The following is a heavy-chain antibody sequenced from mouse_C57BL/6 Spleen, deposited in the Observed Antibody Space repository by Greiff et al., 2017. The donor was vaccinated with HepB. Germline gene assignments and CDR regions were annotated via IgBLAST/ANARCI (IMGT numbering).Heavy chain of an antibody. Sequence: EVKVVESGGGLVKPGGSLRLSCAASGFTFSDYGMHWVRQAPEKGLEWVAYISSGSSTIYYADTVKGRFTISRDNAKNTLFLQMTSLRSEDTAMYYCARRDSSGYGDAMDYWGQGTSVTVSS. V-gene: IGHV5-17*01. CDR2: ISSGSSTI. J-gene: IGHJ4*01. CDR1: GFTFSDYG. D-gene: IGHD3-2*02. CDR3: ARRDSSGYGDAMDY.